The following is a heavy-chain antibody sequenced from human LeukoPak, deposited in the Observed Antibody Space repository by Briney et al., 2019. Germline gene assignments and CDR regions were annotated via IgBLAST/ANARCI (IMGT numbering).Heavy chain of an antibody. D-gene: IGHD5-12*01. J-gene: IGHJ6*03. CDR1: GFTFGDYA. CDR2: IRSKAYGGTT. CDR3: RGGYDLKDYYYYYMDV. V-gene: IGHV3-49*04. Sequence: GGSLRLSCTASGFTFGDYAMSWVRQAPGKGLEWVGFIRSKAYGGTTEYAASVKGRFTISRDDSKSIAYLQMNSLKTEDTAVYYCRGGYDLKDYYYYYMDVWGKGTTVTISS.